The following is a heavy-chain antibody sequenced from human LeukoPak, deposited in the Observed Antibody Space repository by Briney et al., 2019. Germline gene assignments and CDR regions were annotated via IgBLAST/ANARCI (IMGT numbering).Heavy chain of an antibody. D-gene: IGHD6-13*01. J-gene: IGHJ1*01. V-gene: IGHV3-23*01. Sequence: GGSLRLSCAASGFTFSSYAMSWVRQAPGKGLEWVSAISGSGGSTYYADSVKGRFTISRDNSKNTLYLQMNSLKAEDTAVYYCAKRIAAAGTFQHWGQGTLVTVSS. CDR3: AKRIAAAGTFQH. CDR2: ISGSGGST. CDR1: GFTFSSYA.